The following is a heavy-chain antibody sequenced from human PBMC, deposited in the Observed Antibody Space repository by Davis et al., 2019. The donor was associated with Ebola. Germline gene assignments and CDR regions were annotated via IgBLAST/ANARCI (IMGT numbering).Heavy chain of an antibody. CDR3: ARSGLSFGVVKYHYGMDV. CDR2: ISGSGDTT. CDR1: GFTFSSYG. J-gene: IGHJ6*04. Sequence: GESLKISCAASGFTFSSYGMHWVRQAPGKGLEWVSAISGSGDTTYYAGSVKGRFTVSRDNSKKTMYLQMNSLRAEDTAVYYCARSGLSFGVVKYHYGMDVWGKGTTVTVSS. V-gene: IGHV3-23*01. D-gene: IGHD3-3*01.